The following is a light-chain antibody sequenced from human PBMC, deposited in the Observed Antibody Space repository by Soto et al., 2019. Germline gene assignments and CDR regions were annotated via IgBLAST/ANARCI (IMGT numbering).Light chain of an antibody. CDR1: QTISNNY. Sequence: EIVLTQSPATLSLSPGERATLSCGASQTISNNYLAWYQQKPGLAPSLLVHGASNRATGIPDRFSGSGSRTDFTLTINRLEPEDFAVYYCQQYGSSPITFGQGTRLEIK. J-gene: IGKJ5*01. CDR2: GAS. V-gene: IGKV3D-20*01. CDR3: QQYGSSPIT.